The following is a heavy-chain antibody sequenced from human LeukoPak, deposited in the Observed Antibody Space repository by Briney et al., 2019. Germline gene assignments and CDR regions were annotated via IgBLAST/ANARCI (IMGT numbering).Heavy chain of an antibody. CDR1: GYTYTDRY. D-gene: IGHD3-16*01. CDR3: ARGRGGGIMLLYDY. Sequence: ASVKVSCKASGYTYTDRYMHWVRQAPGQGLEWMGWIGPKDGDTKYAQTFQGRVIMTRDTSISAVYMDLSDLGPDDTAVYYCARGRGGGIMLLYDYWGQGTLVTVSS. CDR2: IGPKDGDT. J-gene: IGHJ4*02. V-gene: IGHV1-2*02.